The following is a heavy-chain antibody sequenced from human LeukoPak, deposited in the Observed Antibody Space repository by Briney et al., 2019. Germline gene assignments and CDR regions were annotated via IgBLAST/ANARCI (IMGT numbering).Heavy chain of an antibody. D-gene: IGHD2-2*01. J-gene: IGHJ4*02. Sequence: PGRSLRLSCAASGFTFSSYGMHWVRQAPGKGLEWVAVISYDGSNKYYADSVKGRFTISRDNSKNALYLQMNSLRAEDTAVYYCAKDGVKYCSSTSCSHFDYWGQGTLVTVSS. CDR2: ISYDGSNK. CDR1: GFTFSSYG. CDR3: AKDGVKYCSSTSCSHFDY. V-gene: IGHV3-30*18.